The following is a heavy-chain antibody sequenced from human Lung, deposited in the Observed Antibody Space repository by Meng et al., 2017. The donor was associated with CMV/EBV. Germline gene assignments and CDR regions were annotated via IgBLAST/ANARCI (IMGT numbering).Heavy chain of an antibody. Sequence: SXTXSLXCTVSGGSISSYYWSWIRQPPGKGLEWIGYIYYSGSTNYNPSLKSRVTISVDTSKNQFSLKLSSVTAADTAVYYCARAPRYCSGGSCYSEWSFDYXGQGXLVTSSS. CDR2: IYYSGST. CDR1: GGSISSYY. D-gene: IGHD2-15*01. CDR3: ARAPRYCSGGSCYSEWSFDY. V-gene: IGHV4-59*01. J-gene: IGHJ4*02.